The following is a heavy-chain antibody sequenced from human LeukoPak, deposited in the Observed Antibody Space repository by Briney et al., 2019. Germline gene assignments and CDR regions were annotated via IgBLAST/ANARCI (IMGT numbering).Heavy chain of an antibody. V-gene: IGHV1-69*13. CDR1: GGTFSSYA. Sequence: SVNVSCKASGGTFSSYAISWVRQAPGQGLEWMGGIIPIFGTANYAQKFQGRVTITADESTSTAYMELSSLRSEDTAVYYCARDKDYGEGGFDYWGQGTLVTVSS. D-gene: IGHD4/OR15-4a*01. CDR3: ARDKDYGEGGFDY. CDR2: IIPIFGTA. J-gene: IGHJ4*02.